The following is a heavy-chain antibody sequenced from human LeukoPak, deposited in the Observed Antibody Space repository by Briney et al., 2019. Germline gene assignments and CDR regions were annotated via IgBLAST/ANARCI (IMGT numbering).Heavy chain of an antibody. CDR3: ARLDYYGSGSRRKLDY. V-gene: IGHV4-34*01. D-gene: IGHD3-10*01. J-gene: IGHJ4*02. Sequence: SETLSLTCAVYGGSFSGYYWSWIRQPPEKGLEWIGEINHSGSTNYNPSLKSRVTISVDTSKNQFSLKLGSVTAADTAVYYCARLDYYGSGSRRKLDYWGQGTLVTVSS. CDR2: INHSGST. CDR1: GGSFSGYY.